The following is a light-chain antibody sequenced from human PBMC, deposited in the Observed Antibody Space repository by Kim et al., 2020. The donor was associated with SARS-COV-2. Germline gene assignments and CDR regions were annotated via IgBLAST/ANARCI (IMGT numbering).Light chain of an antibody. CDR3: ETWDSNTYWV. J-gene: IGLJ3*02. CDR1: SGHSSYI. Sequence: VKLTCTLSSGHSSYIIAWHQQQPGKAPRYLMKLEGSGSYNKGSGVPDRFSGSSSGADRYLTISNLQSEDEADYYCETWDSNTYWVFGGGTQLTVL. V-gene: IGLV4-60*03. CDR2: LEGSGSY.